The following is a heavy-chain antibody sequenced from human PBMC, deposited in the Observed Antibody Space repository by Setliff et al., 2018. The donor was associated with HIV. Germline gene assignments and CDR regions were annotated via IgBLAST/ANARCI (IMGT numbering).Heavy chain of an antibody. CDR1: GFTFSPYA. V-gene: IGHV3-33*01. J-gene: IGHJ4*02. Sequence: GGSLRLSCATSGFTFSPYAIHWVRQAPGMGLEWVAMIWADEITRFYADSVKGRFTISRDNSKNTMYLQMNTLRVEDTAVSYCARDPPGSGFHLDYWGQVTPVTVSS. CDR3: ARDPPGSGFHLDY. D-gene: IGHD5-12*01. CDR2: IWADEITR.